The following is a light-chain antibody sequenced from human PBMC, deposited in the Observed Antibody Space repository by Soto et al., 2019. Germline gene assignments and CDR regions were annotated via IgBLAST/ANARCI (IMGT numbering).Light chain of an antibody. CDR2: GNS. CDR1: SSNIGAGYD. Sequence: QPVLTQPPSVAGAPGQRVTLSCTGSSSNIGAGYDVNWYQQLPGTAPKLLIYGNSNRPSGVPDRFSGSKSGTSASLAITGLQAEDEADYYCQSYDSSLSVVVFGGGTKLTVL. CDR3: QSYDSSLSVVV. V-gene: IGLV1-40*01. J-gene: IGLJ2*01.